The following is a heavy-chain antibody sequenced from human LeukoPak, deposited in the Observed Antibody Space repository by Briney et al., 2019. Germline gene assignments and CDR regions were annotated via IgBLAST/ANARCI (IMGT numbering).Heavy chain of an antibody. CDR2: LYYSGST. V-gene: IGHV4-39*07. CDR1: GGSISSSGYY. CDR3: ARGYYDSSGYYYFYFDY. J-gene: IGHJ4*02. D-gene: IGHD3-22*01. Sequence: SETLSLTCTVSGGSISSSGYYWGWIRQPPGKGLEWIGSLYYSGSTYYNPSLKSRVTISVDMSKNQFSLKLSSVTAADTAVYYCARGYYDSSGYYYFYFDYWGQGTLVTVSS.